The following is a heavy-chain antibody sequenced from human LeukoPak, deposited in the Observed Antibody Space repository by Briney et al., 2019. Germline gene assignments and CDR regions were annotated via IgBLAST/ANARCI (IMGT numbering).Heavy chain of an antibody. J-gene: IGHJ4*02. CDR3: AKGGHYYDRSGGLGY. D-gene: IGHD3-22*01. CDR1: GFTFNSYG. V-gene: IGHV3-30*18. CDR2: ISYDGSNK. Sequence: GGSLRLSCAASGFTFNSYGMHWVRQAPGKGLEWVAVISYDGSNKYYADSVKGRFTISRDNSKNTLYLQMNSLRAEDTAVYYCAKGGHYYDRSGGLGYWGQGTLVTVSS.